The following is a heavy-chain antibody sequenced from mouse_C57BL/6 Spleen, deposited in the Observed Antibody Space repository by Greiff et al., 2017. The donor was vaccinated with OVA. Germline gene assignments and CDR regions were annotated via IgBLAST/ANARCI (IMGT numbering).Heavy chain of an antibody. CDR1: GYSITRGYY. Sequence: EVKLMESGPGLVKPSQSLSLTCSVTGYSITRGYYWNWIRQFPGNKLEWMGYISYDGSNNYNPSLKNRISITRDTSKNQFFLKLNSVTTEDTATYDCARDDYYGSSYWYVDVWGTGTTVTVSS. D-gene: IGHD1-1*01. CDR2: ISYDGSN. J-gene: IGHJ1*03. CDR3: ARDDYYGSSYWYVDV. V-gene: IGHV3-6*01.